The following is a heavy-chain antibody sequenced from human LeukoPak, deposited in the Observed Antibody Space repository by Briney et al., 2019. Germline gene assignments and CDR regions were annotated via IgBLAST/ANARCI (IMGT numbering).Heavy chain of an antibody. CDR1: GGSISSYY. J-gene: IGHJ3*02. CDR2: IYYSGST. D-gene: IGHD5-18*01. V-gene: IGHV4-59*01. Sequence: SETLSLTCIVSGGSISSYYWSWIRQPPGKGLEWIGYIYYSGSTNYNPSLQSRVTISVDTSKNQFSLKLSSVTAADTAVYYCARDLGVMVRAFDIWGQGTMVTVSS. CDR3: ARDLGVMVRAFDI.